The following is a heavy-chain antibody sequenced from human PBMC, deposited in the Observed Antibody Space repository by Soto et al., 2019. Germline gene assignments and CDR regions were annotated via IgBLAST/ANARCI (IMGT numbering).Heavy chain of an antibody. J-gene: IGHJ6*03. V-gene: IGHV3-9*01. D-gene: IGHD4-4*01. Sequence: RHPYSASAVTLRACAILWVRQAPGKGLEWVSGISWNSGSIGYADSVKGRFTISRDNAKNSLYLQMNSLRAEDTALYYCAKDLVTGAYYYYMDVWGKGT. CDR3: AKDLVTGAYYYYMDV. CDR1: AVTLRACA. CDR2: ISWNSGSI.